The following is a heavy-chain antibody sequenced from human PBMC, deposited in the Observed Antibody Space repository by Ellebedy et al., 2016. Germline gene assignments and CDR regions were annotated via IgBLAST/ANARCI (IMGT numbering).Heavy chain of an antibody. J-gene: IGHJ6*02. D-gene: IGHD6-19*01. CDR3: ARDPTHTSAWLPTRYGMDV. CDR1: GFTVSSNY. V-gene: IGHV3-66*01. Sequence: GESLKISCAASGFTVSSNYMSWVRQAPGKGLEWVATLYSGGTILYADSVRGRFTISRDNSKNTLYLQMNNLRAEDTAVYYCARDPTHTSAWLPTRYGMDVWGQGTTVTVSS. CDR2: LYSGGTI.